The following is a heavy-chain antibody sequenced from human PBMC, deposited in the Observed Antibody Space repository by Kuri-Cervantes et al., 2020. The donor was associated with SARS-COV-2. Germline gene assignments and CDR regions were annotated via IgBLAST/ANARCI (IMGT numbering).Heavy chain of an antibody. V-gene: IGHV3-30*04. J-gene: IGHJ6*02. CDR1: GFTFSSYA. CDR2: ISYDGSNK. D-gene: IGHD2-2*01. CDR3: ARVHVGVVPAAMGMGYYYYYDMDV. Sequence: GESLKISCAASGFTFSSYAMHWVRQAPGKGLEWVAVISYDGSNKYYADSVKGRFTISRDNSKNTLYLQMNSLRAEDTAVYYCARVHVGVVPAAMGMGYYYYYDMDVWGQGTTVTVSS.